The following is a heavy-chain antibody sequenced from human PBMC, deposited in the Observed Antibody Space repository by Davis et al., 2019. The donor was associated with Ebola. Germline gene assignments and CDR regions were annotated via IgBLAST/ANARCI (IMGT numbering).Heavy chain of an antibody. CDR3: ARGGDSGSFYADY. J-gene: IGHJ4*02. Sequence: AASVKVSCKASGGTFSSYAISWVRQAPGQGLEWMGRIIPFLDIANYAQKFQGRVTITADKSTSTAYMELSSLRSEDTAVYYCARGGDSGSFYADYWGQGTLVTVSS. CDR2: IIPFLDIA. CDR1: GGTFSSYA. V-gene: IGHV1-69*04. D-gene: IGHD1-26*01.